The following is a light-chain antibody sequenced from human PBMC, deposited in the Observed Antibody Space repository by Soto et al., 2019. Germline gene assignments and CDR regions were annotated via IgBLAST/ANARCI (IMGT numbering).Light chain of an antibody. Sequence: EIVLTQSPGTLSLSPGERATLSCRSSQNVRNNSVAWYQQQPGQAPRLLIFGSSSRATGTTDRFSGSGSGTDFNITISRLEPKDSAVYICHQDGYGVDTVGQGTRLEIK. CDR3: HQDGYGVDT. CDR2: GSS. V-gene: IGKV3-20*01. CDR1: QNVRNNS. J-gene: IGKJ2*01.